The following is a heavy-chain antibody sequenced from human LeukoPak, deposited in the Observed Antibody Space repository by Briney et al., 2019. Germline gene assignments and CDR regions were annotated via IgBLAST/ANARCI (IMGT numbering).Heavy chain of an antibody. CDR3: ARGFMAAIVDWFDP. D-gene: IGHD3-10*01. CDR1: GGSISSYY. J-gene: IGHJ5*02. V-gene: IGHV4-4*07. CDR2: IYTSGST. Sequence: PSETLSLTCTVSGGSISSYYWSWIRQPAGKGLEWIGRIYTSGSTNYNPSLKSRVTMSVDTSKNQFSLKLSSVTAADTAVYYCARGFMAAIVDWFDPWGQGTLVTVSS.